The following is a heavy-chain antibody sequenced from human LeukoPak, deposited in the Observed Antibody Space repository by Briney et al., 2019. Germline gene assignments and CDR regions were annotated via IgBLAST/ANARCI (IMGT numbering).Heavy chain of an antibody. CDR1: GFSFSSYE. V-gene: IGHV3-48*03. CDR2: IISSSSTT. CDR3: ARIARDYYYMDV. Sequence: GGSLRLSCAASGFSFSSYEVNWVRQAPGKGLEWVSYIISSSSTTYYEDSVKGRFTVSRDNAKNSLYLQMNSLRVEDTAVYYCARIARDYYYMDVWGKGTTVTVSS. J-gene: IGHJ6*03.